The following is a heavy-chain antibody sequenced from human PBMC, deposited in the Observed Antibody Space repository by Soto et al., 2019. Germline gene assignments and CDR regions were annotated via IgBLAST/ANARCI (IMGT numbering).Heavy chain of an antibody. J-gene: IGHJ5*02. D-gene: IGHD3-3*01. V-gene: IGHV4-39*01. CDR1: GGSISSGSYY. CDR3: ARQDDFWSGDSWFDP. CDR2: LYYNGFT. Sequence: QLHLEESGPGLVKPSETLSLTCTVSGGSISSGSYYWGWIRQPPGKGPEWIGSLYYNGFTYYYPSLKSRLTISVDTSKNQFSLKLTSVTAADTAVYYCARQDDFWSGDSWFDPWGQGTLVTVSS.